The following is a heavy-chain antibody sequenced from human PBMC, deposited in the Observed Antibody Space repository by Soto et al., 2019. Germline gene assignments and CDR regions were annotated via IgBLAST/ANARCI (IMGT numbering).Heavy chain of an antibody. J-gene: IGHJ5*02. CDR1: GGSFSGYY. CDR3: ARGRWYYYGSGSFNWFDP. V-gene: IGHV4-34*01. CDR2: INHSGST. Sequence: SETLSLTCAVYGGSFSGYYWSWIRQPPAKGLEWIGEINHSGSTNYNPSLKSRVTISVDTSKNQFSLKLSSVTAADTAVYYCARGRWYYYGSGSFNWFDPWGQGTLVTVSS. D-gene: IGHD3-10*01.